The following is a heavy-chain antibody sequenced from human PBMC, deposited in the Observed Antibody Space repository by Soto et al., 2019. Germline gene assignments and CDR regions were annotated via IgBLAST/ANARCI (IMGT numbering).Heavy chain of an antibody. V-gene: IGHV4-38-2*01. CDR3: ARGWIIVDFWSGPYYYGMDV. D-gene: IGHD3-3*01. CDR1: GYSISSGYY. CDR2: IYHSGTT. Sequence: PSETLSLTCAVSGYSISSGYYWGWIRQSPGKGLEWIGSIYHSGTTYYNPSLKSRVTISVDTSKNQFSLKLSSVTAADTAVYYCARGWIIVDFWSGPYYYGMDVWGQGTTVTVSS. J-gene: IGHJ6*02.